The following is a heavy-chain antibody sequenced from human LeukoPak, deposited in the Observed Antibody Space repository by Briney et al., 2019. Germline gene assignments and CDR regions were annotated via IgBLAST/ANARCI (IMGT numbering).Heavy chain of an antibody. J-gene: IGHJ4*02. CDR3: GKDTHSAVFH. V-gene: IGHV3-43*02. CDR2: ISGDGGST. D-gene: IGHD2-8*01. Sequence: GGSLRLSCAASGFTSDDYAMHWVRQAPGKGLEWVSLISGDGGSTYYADSVKGRFTISRDNSKNSLYLQMNSLRTEDTALYYWGKDTHSAVFHWGQGTLVTVSS. CDR1: GFTSDDYA.